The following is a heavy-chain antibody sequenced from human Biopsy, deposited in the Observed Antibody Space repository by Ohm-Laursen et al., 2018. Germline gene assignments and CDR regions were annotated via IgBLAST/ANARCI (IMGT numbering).Heavy chain of an antibody. D-gene: IGHD3-22*01. V-gene: IGHV4-59*01. CDR1: GDSLSSYF. CDR2: IHNSGST. J-gene: IGHJ4*02. Sequence: TLSLTCAVSGDSLSSYFWSWIRQPPGKGLEWIGFIHNSGSTDHNPSLKSRVTVSMDVSNNDFSLKLTSVTAADTAVYYCARALGGYDLSTYYIDSWGQGTLVTASS. CDR3: ARALGGYDLSTYYIDS.